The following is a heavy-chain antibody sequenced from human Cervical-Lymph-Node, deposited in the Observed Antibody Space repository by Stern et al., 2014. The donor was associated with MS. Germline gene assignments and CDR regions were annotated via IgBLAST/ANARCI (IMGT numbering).Heavy chain of an antibody. Sequence: QDQLVQSGAEVKKPGASVKVSCKASGYTFTSYYMHWVRQAPGQGLEWMGIINPSGGSTSYAQKFQGRVSMTRDTSTSTVYMELSSLRSEDTAVYYCARDQAYGSGRGGFDPWGQGTLVTVSS. V-gene: IGHV1-46*01. CDR3: ARDQAYGSGRGGFDP. J-gene: IGHJ5*02. CDR1: GYTFTSYY. D-gene: IGHD3-10*01. CDR2: INPSGGST.